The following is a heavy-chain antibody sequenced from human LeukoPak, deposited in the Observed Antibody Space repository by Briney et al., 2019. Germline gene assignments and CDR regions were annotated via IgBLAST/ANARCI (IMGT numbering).Heavy chain of an antibody. CDR2: IRGTGSYT. V-gene: IGHV3-23*01. Sequence: PGGSLRLSCAASGFTFGNYAMNWVRQAPGRGLEWVSGIRGTGSYTYYEDSLKGRFTISRDNSKNTLFLQLSSLRVDDTALYYCAKDLAVWCRTRSSGRSSAFDSGGEGPLVTVLS. J-gene: IGHJ4*02. CDR3: AKDLAVWCRTRSSGRSSAFDS. D-gene: IGHD6-19*01. CDR1: GFTFGNYA.